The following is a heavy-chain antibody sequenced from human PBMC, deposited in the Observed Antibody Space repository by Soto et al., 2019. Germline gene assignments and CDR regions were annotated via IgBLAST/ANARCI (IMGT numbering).Heavy chain of an antibody. CDR3: ARANIPWFGELLPTPFDY. CDR2: TYYRSKWYN. V-gene: IGHV6-1*01. CDR1: GDSVSSNSAA. D-gene: IGHD3-10*01. Sequence: SQTLSLTCAISGDSVSSNSAAWNWIRQSPSRGLEWLGRTYYRSKWYNDYAVSVKSRITINPDTSKNQFSLQLNSVTPEDTAVYYCARANIPWFGELLPTPFDYWGQGTLVTVSS. J-gene: IGHJ4*02.